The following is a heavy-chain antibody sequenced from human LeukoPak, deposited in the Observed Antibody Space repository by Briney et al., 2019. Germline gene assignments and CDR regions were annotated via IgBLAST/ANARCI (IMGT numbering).Heavy chain of an antibody. Sequence: PXXSLXLSCVASGFNFSNYGMSWVRQAPGKGLEWGADINKDGGDKYYADSVKGRFTISRDNTKPSLYLQVNSLRVEDTAIYYCATGLSYYSGPGTLVSVSP. CDR1: GFNFSNYG. V-gene: IGHV3-7*01. D-gene: IGHD3-16*02. J-gene: IGHJ4*01. CDR3: ATGLSYY. CDR2: INKDGGDK.